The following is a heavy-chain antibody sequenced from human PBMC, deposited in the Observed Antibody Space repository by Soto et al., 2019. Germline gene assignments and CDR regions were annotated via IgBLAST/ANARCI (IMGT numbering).Heavy chain of an antibody. CDR3: AFSPGATITTWFDP. CDR2: INPNSGGT. V-gene: IGHV1-2*04. J-gene: IGHJ5*02. Sequence: QVQLVQSGAEVKKPGASVKVSCKASGYTFTGYYMHWVRQAPGQGLEWMGWINPNSGGTNYAQKFQGWVTMTRDTTISTAYMELSRLRSDDTAVYYCAFSPGATITTWFDPWGQGTLVTVSS. CDR1: GYTFTGYY. D-gene: IGHD5-12*01.